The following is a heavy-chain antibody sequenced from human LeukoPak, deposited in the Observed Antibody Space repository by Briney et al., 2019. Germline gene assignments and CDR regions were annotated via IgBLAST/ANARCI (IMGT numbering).Heavy chain of an antibody. CDR1: GGSISSYY. D-gene: IGHD3-10*01. CDR3: ATFIHDLKLGSGFDY. Sequence: SETLSLTCSVSGGSISSYYWSWIRQPPGKGLEWIGYIYYSGSINYNHSLKSRVTISVDTSKNQFTLNLSSVTAADTAVYYFATFIHDLKLGSGFDYWGQGTLVTVSS. CDR2: IYYSGSI. V-gene: IGHV4-59*08. J-gene: IGHJ4*02.